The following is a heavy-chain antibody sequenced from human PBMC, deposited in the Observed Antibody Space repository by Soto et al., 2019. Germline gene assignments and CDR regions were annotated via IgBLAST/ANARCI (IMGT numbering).Heavy chain of an antibody. Sequence: QVQLQESGPGLVKPSQTLSLTCTVSGGSVSSGGYYWSWIRQHPGKGLEWIGYIYHSGNTYLNPSLKTRVTISVDTSKNQFYLKLSSVTAADTAVYYCARVPRNGKNDGYSRYLDSWGQGTLVSVSS. J-gene: IGHJ4*02. V-gene: IGHV4-31*03. CDR3: ARVPRNGKNDGYSRYLDS. CDR2: IYHSGNT. CDR1: GGSVSSGGYY. D-gene: IGHD2-15*01.